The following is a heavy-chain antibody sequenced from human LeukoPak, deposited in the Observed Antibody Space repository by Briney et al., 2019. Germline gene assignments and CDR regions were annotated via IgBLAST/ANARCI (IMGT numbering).Heavy chain of an antibody. CDR1: GGSFSGYY. CDR3: ARCPVPISRRHYYMDV. Sequence: SETLSLTCAVYGGSFSGYYWSWIRQPPGKGLEWIGEINHSGSTNYNPSLKSRVTISVDTSKNQFSLKLSSVTAADTAVYYCARCPVPISRRHYYMDVWGKGTTVTVSS. J-gene: IGHJ6*03. V-gene: IGHV4-34*01. D-gene: IGHD5/OR15-5a*01. CDR2: INHSGST.